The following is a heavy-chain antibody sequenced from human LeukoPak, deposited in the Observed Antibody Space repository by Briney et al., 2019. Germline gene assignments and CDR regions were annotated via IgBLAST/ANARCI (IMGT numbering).Heavy chain of an antibody. CDR2: INPNSGGT. Sequence: ASVKVSCKASGYTFTGYYMHWVRQAPGQGLEWMGWINPNSGGTNYAQKFQGRVTMTRDTSISTAYMELSRLRSDDTAVYYCARTRGIRYCSSTSCYLFDPWGQGTLVTVFS. CDR1: GYTFTGYY. CDR3: ARTRGIRYCSSTSCYLFDP. J-gene: IGHJ5*02. V-gene: IGHV1-2*02. D-gene: IGHD2-2*01.